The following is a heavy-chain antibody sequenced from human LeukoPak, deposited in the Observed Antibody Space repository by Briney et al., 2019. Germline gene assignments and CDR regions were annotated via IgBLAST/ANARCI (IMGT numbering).Heavy chain of an antibody. CDR1: GDSVSSNSAT. J-gene: IGHJ4*02. CDR3: ARSAAGTLDY. CDR2: TYYKSKWNN. D-gene: IGHD6-13*01. Sequence: SQTLSLTCVISGDSVSSNSATWNWIRQSPLRGLEWLGRTYYKSKWNNEYAISVKSRIPINPDTSKNQFSLHLNSVTPEDTAVYYCARSAAGTLDYWGQGTLVTVSS. V-gene: IGHV6-1*01.